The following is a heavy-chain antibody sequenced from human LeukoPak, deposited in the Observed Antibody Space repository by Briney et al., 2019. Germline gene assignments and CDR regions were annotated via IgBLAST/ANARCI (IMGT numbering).Heavy chain of an antibody. J-gene: IGHJ4*02. D-gene: IGHD6-13*01. CDR3: ARHARYSGSWYFLFDY. Sequence: IYYIGRTNYTPSLKSRVTISVDTSKNQFSLKLSSVTAADTAVYYCARHARYSGSWYFLFDYWGQGTLVTVSS. CDR2: IYYIGRT. V-gene: IGHV4-59*08.